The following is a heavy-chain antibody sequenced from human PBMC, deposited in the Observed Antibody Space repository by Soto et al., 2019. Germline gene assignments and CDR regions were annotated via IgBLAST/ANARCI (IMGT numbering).Heavy chain of an antibody. V-gene: IGHV4-59*08. CDR1: GGSISSYY. CDR3: GRAHVDMVATWGGSGVFDY. D-gene: IGHD5-12*01. Sequence: SETLSLTCTVSGGSISSYYWSWIRQPPGKGLEWIGYIYYSGSTNYNPSLKSRVTISVDTSKNQFSLKLSSVTAPDTAVYYCGRAHVDMVATWGGSGVFDYGGQGPLVTVSS. J-gene: IGHJ4*02. CDR2: IYYSGST.